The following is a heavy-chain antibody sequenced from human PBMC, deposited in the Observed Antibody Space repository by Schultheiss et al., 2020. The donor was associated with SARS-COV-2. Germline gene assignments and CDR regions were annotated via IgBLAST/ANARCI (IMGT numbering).Heavy chain of an antibody. D-gene: IGHD5-12*01. CDR3: ARVRVVATSADAFDI. Sequence: SETLSLTCTVSGGSVTSASDHWSWIRQPPGKGLEWIGYIYHSGNIKYSSSLKSRVSISVDTSKNQVSLKVRSVTAADTAVYYCARVRVVATSADAFDIWGQGTMVTVSS. V-gene: IGHV4-61*01. J-gene: IGHJ3*02. CDR1: GGSVTSASDH. CDR2: IYHSGNI.